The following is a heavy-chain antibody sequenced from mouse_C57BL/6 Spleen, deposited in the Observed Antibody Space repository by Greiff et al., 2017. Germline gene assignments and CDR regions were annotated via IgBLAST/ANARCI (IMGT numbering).Heavy chain of an antibody. CDR1: GYTFTSYW. V-gene: IGHV1-55*01. CDR2: IYPGSGST. CDR3: ARREYGGSYAMDY. J-gene: IGHJ4*01. Sequence: VQLPQPGAELVKPGASVKMSCKASGYTFTSYWITWVKQRPGQGLEWIGDIYPGSGSTNYNEKFKSKATLTVDTSSSTAYMQLSSLTSEDSAVYYCARREYGGSYAMDYWGQGTSVTVSS. D-gene: IGHD1-1*01.